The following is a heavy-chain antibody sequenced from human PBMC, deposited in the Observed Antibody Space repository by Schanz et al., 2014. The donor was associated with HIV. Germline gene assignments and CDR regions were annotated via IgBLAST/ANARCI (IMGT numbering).Heavy chain of an antibody. D-gene: IGHD3-22*01. CDR1: GFTFDSYG. CDR2: ISYDGTNK. CDR3: AKDRNHYDSRYRGKGNYYYYYGMDV. Sequence: QVQLVESGGGVVQPGRSLRLSCAASGFTFDSYGIHWVRQAPGKGLEWVAVISYDGTNKKFADPVNGRFTISRDNSTNTLYLQMKSLRPEDTAVYYCAKDRNHYDSRYRGKGNYYYYYGMDVWGQGTTVTVSS. V-gene: IGHV3-30*18. J-gene: IGHJ6*02.